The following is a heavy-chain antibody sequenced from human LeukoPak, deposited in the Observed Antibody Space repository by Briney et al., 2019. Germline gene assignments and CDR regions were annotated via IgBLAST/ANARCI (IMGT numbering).Heavy chain of an antibody. CDR2: INSDGSWT. CDR3: ATSRTFDY. V-gene: IGHV3-74*01. J-gene: IGHJ4*02. CDR1: GNYW. Sequence: GGSLRLSCAASGNYWMHWVRQAPGKGLVWVSHINSDGSWTSYADSVKGRFTISRDNAKNTLYLQMNSLRAEDTAVYYCATSRTFDYWGQGTLVTVSS.